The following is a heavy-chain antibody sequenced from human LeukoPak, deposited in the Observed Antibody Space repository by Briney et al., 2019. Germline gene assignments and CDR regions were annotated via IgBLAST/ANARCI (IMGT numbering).Heavy chain of an antibody. Sequence: GGSLRLSCAASGFTFTNYALTWGGPAPCKGLPWVSSISASGVMTYYADSVKGRFTVSRDNSKNTLYLQMNSLRAEDTAVYYCARAPPSDKSFDYWGQGTLVTVSS. V-gene: IGHV3-23*01. CDR2: ISASGVMT. J-gene: IGHJ4*02. CDR3: ARAPPSDKSFDY. CDR1: GFTFTNYA.